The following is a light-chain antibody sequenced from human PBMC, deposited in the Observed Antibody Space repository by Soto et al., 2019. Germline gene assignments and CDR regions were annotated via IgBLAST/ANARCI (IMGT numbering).Light chain of an antibody. CDR1: SSDVGSYNL. J-gene: IGLJ2*01. Sequence: QSVLTQPASVSGCPGQSITISCTGTSSDVGSYNLVSWYQQHPGKAPKLMIYEGSKRPSGVSNRFSGSKSGNTASLTISGLQPEDEADYYCCSYAGSSTVFGGGTKLTVL. CDR2: EGS. CDR3: CSYAGSSTV. V-gene: IGLV2-23*01.